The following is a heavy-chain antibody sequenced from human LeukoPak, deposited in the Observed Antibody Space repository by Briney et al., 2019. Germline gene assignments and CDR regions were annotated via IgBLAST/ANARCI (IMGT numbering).Heavy chain of an antibody. CDR1: GGSISSYY. Sequence: SETLSLTCTVSGGSISSYYWSWIRQPPGKGLEWIGYIYYSGSTNYNPSLKSRVTISVDTSKNQFSLKLSSVTAADTAVYYCARDQDYYGSGSYGPDYWGQGTLVTASS. CDR3: ARDQDYYGSGSYGPDY. J-gene: IGHJ4*02. V-gene: IGHV4-59*01. CDR2: IYYSGST. D-gene: IGHD3-10*01.